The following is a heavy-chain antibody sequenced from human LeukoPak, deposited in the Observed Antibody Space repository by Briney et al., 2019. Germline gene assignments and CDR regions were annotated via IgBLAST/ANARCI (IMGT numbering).Heavy chain of an antibody. CDR1: GGTFSSYA. Sequence: SVKVSCKASGGTFSSYAISWVRPAPGQGLEWMGGIIPIFGTANYAQKFQGRVTITTDESTSTAYMELSSLRSEDTAVYYCASENRDPEYSSSWYDYWGQGTLVTVSS. V-gene: IGHV1-69*05. CDR3: ASENRDPEYSSSWYDY. CDR2: IIPIFGTA. D-gene: IGHD6-13*01. J-gene: IGHJ4*02.